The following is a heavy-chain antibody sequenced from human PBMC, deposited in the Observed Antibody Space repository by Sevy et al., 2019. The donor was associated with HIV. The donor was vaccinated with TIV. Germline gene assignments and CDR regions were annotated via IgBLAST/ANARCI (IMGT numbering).Heavy chain of an antibody. D-gene: IGHD4-17*01. CDR2: SSRSGSYI. CDR1: GFTFNTYT. V-gene: IGHV3-21*01. Sequence: GGSLRLSCAASGFTFNTYTMNWVRQAPGKGLEWVSSSSRSGSYIYYADSVKGRFTISRDNANNSLYLQMDSLTAEDTAVYYRARDWTTVTSTPTFDYWGQGILVTVSS. J-gene: IGHJ4*02. CDR3: ARDWTTVTSTPTFDY.